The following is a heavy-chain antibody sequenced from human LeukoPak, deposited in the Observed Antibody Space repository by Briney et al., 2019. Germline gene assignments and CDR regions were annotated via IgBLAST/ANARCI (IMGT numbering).Heavy chain of an antibody. J-gene: IGHJ4*02. CDR3: AGGFPVAGTPWDY. D-gene: IGHD6-19*01. CDR1: GGSISSSSYY. CDR2: IYYSGST. Sequence: SETLSLTCTVSGGSISSSSYYWGWIRQPPGKGLEWIGSIYYSGSTYYNPSLKSRVTISVDTSKNQFSLKLSSVTAADTAVYYGAGGFPVAGTPWDYWGQGTLVTVSS. V-gene: IGHV4-39*07.